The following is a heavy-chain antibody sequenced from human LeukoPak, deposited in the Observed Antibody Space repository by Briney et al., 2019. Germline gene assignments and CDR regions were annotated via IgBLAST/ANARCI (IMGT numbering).Heavy chain of an antibody. V-gene: IGHV1-69*01. Sequence: ASVKVSCKASGGTFSSYAISWVRQAPGQGLEWMGGIIPIFGTANYAQKFQGRVTITADESTSTAYMELSSLRSEDTAVYYCARDNGYYGSGSYSFDCWGQGTLVTVSS. D-gene: IGHD3-10*01. CDR2: IIPIFGTA. CDR3: ARDNGYYGSGSYSFDC. CDR1: GGTFSSYA. J-gene: IGHJ4*02.